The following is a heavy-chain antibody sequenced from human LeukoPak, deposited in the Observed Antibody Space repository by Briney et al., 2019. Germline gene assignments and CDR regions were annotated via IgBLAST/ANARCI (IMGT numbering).Heavy chain of an antibody. CDR2: IYHSGST. CDR3: ARVWGDQSSFDY. D-gene: IGHD3-16*01. J-gene: IGHJ4*02. CDR1: GYSISSGYY. Sequence: PSETLSLTCAVSGYSISSGYYWGWIRQPPGKGLEWIGSIYHSGSTYYNPSLKSRVTISVDTSKNQFSLKLSSVTAADTAVYYCARVWGDQSSFDYWGQGTLVTVSS. V-gene: IGHV4-38-2*01.